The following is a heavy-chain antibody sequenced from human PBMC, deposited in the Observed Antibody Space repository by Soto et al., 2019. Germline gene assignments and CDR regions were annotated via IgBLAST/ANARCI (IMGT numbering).Heavy chain of an antibody. Sequence: GGSLRLSCAASGFTFSDYYMSWVRQAPGKGLEWVSAISGSGGSTYYADSVKGRFTISRDNSKNTLYLQMNSLRAEDTAVYYCAKERSSSLYYYGMDVWGQGATVTVSS. D-gene: IGHD6-6*01. CDR3: AKERSSSLYYYGMDV. V-gene: IGHV3-23*01. J-gene: IGHJ6*02. CDR1: GFTFSDYY. CDR2: ISGSGGST.